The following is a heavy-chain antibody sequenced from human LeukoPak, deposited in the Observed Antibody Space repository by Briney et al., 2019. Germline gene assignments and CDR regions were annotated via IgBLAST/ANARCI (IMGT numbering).Heavy chain of an antibody. CDR3: ARVANLYYYDMNV. Sequence: SETLSLTCTVSGGSISSGGYYWSWIRQHPGKGLEWIGYIYYSGSTYYNPSLKSRVTLSVDTSKNQFSLKLSSVTAADTAVYYCARVANLYYYDMNVWGQGTTVTVSS. CDR1: GGSISSGGYY. CDR2: IYYSGST. J-gene: IGHJ6*02. V-gene: IGHV4-31*03.